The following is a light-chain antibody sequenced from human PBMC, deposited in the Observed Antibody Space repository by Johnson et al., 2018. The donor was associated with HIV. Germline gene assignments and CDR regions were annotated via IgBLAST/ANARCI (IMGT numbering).Light chain of an antibody. J-gene: IGLJ1*01. CDR1: SSNIGNNY. Sequence: QSVLTQPPSVSAAPGQKVTISCSGSSSNIGNNYVSWYQQVPGTAPKLLIYDNNKRPSGIPDRFSGSKSGTSATLGITGLLTGDEADYYCGTWYSSLSGYVFGTGTKVTVL. V-gene: IGLV1-51*01. CDR3: GTWYSSLSGYV. CDR2: DNN.